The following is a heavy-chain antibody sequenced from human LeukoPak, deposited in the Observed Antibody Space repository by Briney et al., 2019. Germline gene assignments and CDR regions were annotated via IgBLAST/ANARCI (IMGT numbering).Heavy chain of an antibody. CDR2: ISSSSSYI. Sequence: GGSLRLSCAASGFTFSSYSMNWVRQAPGKGLEWVSSISSSSSYIYYADSVKGRFTISRDNAKNSLYLQMNSLRAEDTAVYYCATIVVVPAAISWGYYYYGMDVWGQGTTVTVSS. D-gene: IGHD2-2*01. CDR3: ATIVVVPAAISWGYYYYGMDV. V-gene: IGHV3-21*01. CDR1: GFTFSSYS. J-gene: IGHJ6*02.